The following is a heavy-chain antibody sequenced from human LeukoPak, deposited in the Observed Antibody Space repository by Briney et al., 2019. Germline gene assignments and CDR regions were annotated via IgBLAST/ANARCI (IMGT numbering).Heavy chain of an antibody. CDR2: IYYRSKWYH. CDR3: LRGGAFRVTGTIPFDY. J-gene: IGHJ4*02. V-gene: IGHV6-1*01. D-gene: IGHD1-20*01. CDR1: GDSVSSNSAI. Sequence: PSQTLSLTCAISGDSVSSNSAIWNWIRQSPSRGLEWLGRIYYRSKWYHDYAVSVRSRMTINPDTSKNQFSLQLNSVTPEDTATYYCLRGGAFRVTGTIPFDYWGQGTLVTVSS.